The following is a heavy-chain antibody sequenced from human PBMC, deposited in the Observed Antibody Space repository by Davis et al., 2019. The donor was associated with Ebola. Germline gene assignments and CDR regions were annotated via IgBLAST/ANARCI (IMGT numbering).Heavy chain of an antibody. CDR2: ISYDGSNK. CDR3: AKDQQQLVLGRGFDP. J-gene: IGHJ5*02. D-gene: IGHD6-13*01. V-gene: IGHV3-30*04. CDR1: GFTFSSYA. Sequence: GGSLRLSCAASGFTFSSYAMHWFRQAPGKGLEWVAVISYDGSNKYYADSVKGRFTISRDNSKNTLYLQMNSLRAEDTAVYYCAKDQQQLVLGRGFDPWGQGTLVTVSS.